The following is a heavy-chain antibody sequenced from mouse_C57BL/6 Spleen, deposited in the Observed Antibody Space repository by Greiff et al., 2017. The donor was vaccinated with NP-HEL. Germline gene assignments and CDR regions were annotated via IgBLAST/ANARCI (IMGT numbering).Heavy chain of an antibody. D-gene: IGHD1-1*01. Sequence: VQLQQSGAELARPGASVKLSCKASGYTFTSYGISWVKQRTGQGLEWIGEIYPRSGNTYYIEKFKGKATLTADKSSSTAYMELRSLTSEDSAVYFCARRDYYGSSPYYAMDYWGQGTSVTVSS. V-gene: IGHV1-81*01. CDR1: GYTFTSYG. CDR3: ARRDYYGSSPYYAMDY. CDR2: IYPRSGNT. J-gene: IGHJ4*01.